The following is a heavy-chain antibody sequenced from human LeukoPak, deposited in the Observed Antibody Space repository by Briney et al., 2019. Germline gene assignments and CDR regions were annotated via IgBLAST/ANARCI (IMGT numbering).Heavy chain of an antibody. CDR2: INPNSGGT. J-gene: IGHJ4*02. CDR1: GYTFTGYN. V-gene: IGHV1-2*02. Sequence: ASVKVSCKASGYTFTGYNMHWVRQAPGQGLECMGWINPNSGGTNYAQKFQGRVTMTRDTSISTAYMELSRLRSDDTAVYCCARDRRAKGGPDYDILYWGQGTLVTVSS. CDR3: ARDRRAKGGPDYDILY. D-gene: IGHD3-9*01.